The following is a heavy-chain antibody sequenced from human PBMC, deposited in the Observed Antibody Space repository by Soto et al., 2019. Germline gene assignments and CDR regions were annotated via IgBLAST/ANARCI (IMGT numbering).Heavy chain of an antibody. D-gene: IGHD3-10*01. J-gene: IGHJ4*02. Sequence: PGGSLRLSCAGSGFTFSNAWMHWVRQAPGKGLEWVGRIKSKTDGGTTDYAAPVKGRFTISRDNAKSSLYLQMNSLRAEDTAVYYCARDPYYGAIDYWGLGTLVTVSS. CDR2: IKSKTDGGTT. V-gene: IGHV3-15*07. CDR3: ARDPYYGAIDY. CDR1: GFTFSNAW.